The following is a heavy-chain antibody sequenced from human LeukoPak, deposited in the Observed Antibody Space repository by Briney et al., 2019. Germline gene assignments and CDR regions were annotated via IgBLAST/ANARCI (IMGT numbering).Heavy chain of an antibody. CDR2: IYYSGST. Sequence: SETLSLTCTVSGGSISSYYWSWIRQPPRKGLEWIGYIYYSGSTNYNPSLKSRVTISVDTSKNQFSLKLSSVTAADTAVYYCARRYSGYDWAVDYWGQGTLVTVSS. V-gene: IGHV4-59*01. CDR1: GGSISSYY. J-gene: IGHJ4*02. CDR3: ARRYSGYDWAVDY. D-gene: IGHD5-12*01.